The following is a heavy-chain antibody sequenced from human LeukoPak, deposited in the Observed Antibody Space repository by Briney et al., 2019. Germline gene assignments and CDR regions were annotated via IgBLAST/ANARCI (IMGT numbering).Heavy chain of an antibody. CDR1: GGSISSYY. D-gene: IGHD3-10*01. CDR3: ARSMVRGVNPGD. CDR2: IYYSGST. Sequence: PSETLSLTCTVSGGSISSYYWSWIRQPPGKGLEWIGYIYYSGSTNYNPSLKNRVTISVDTSKNQFSLKLSSVTATDTAVYYCARSMVRGVNPGDWGQGALVTVSS. J-gene: IGHJ4*02. V-gene: IGHV4-59*08.